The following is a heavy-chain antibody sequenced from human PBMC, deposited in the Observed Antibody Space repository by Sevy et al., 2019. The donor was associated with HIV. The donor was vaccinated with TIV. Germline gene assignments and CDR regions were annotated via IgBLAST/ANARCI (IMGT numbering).Heavy chain of an antibody. V-gene: IGHV3-33*01. CDR3: AREERSGTTTSFDY. J-gene: IGHJ4*02. Sequence: GGSLRLSCAASGFTFSDYGMHWVRQALGKGLEWVAVIWSDGSNKYYGDSVKGRFTISRDSSKNTLFLQMNSLRVDDTAVYYCAREERSGTTTSFDYWGQGALVTVSS. D-gene: IGHD1-7*01. CDR1: GFTFSDYG. CDR2: IWSDGSNK.